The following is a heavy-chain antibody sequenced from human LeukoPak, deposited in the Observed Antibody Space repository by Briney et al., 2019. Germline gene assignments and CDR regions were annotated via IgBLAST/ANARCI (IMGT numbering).Heavy chain of an antibody. J-gene: IGHJ6*03. Sequence: PGGSLRLSCAASGFTFSSYSMNWVRQAPGKGLEWVSSISSSSSNIYYADSVKGRFTISRDNAKNSLYLQMNSLRAEDTAVYYCAKDGYNWNYGANYYYYYYMDVWGKGTTVTVSS. V-gene: IGHV3-21*01. CDR1: GFTFSSYS. D-gene: IGHD1-7*01. CDR3: AKDGYNWNYGANYYYYYYMDV. CDR2: ISSSSSNI.